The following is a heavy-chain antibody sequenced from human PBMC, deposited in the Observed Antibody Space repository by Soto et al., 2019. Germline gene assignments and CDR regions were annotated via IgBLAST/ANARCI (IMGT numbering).Heavy chain of an antibody. CDR1: GDSISTFY. CDR3: ARGHYDFWSGYHY. D-gene: IGHD3-3*01. Sequence: SETLSLTCTVSGDSISTFYWGWMRQSPGKELEWIGYVYYTGSTNYNPSLKSRVTISVDRSKNQFSLKLSSVTAADTAVYYCARGHYDFWSGYHYWGQGTLVTVSS. CDR2: VYYTGST. V-gene: IGHV4-59*12. J-gene: IGHJ4*02.